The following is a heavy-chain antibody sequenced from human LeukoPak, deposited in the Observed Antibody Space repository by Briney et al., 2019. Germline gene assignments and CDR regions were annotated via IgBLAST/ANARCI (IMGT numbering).Heavy chain of an antibody. CDR1: GGSISSYY. V-gene: IGHV4-59*08. Sequence: SETLSLTCTVSGGSISSYYWSWMRQPPGKGLEWIGYIYYSGSTNYNPSLKSRVTISVDTSKNQFSLKLSSVTAADTAVYYCARHYDSSGYYPYYFDYWGQGTLVTVSS. CDR3: ARHYDSSGYYPYYFDY. J-gene: IGHJ4*02. CDR2: IYYSGST. D-gene: IGHD3-22*01.